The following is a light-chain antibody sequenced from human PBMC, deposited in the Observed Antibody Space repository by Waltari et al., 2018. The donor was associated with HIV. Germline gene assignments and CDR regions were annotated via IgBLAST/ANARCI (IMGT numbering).Light chain of an antibody. V-gene: IGKV4-1*01. CDR2: WAA. J-gene: IGKJ1*01. Sequence: DIVMTQFPNSLAVSLGERATMRCRSSQSVFYSPSNKNSWSWDKQIAGQPPRLLEYWAATRENGVPDRFTGSGSGADFTLTISNLQPEDVETYYCQQYYGKFWRFGQGTKGEV. CDR1: QSVFYSPSNKNS. CDR3: QQYYGKFWR.